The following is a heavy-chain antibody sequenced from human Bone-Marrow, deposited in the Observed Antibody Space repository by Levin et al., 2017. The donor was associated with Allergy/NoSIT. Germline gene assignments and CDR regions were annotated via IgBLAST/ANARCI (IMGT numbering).Heavy chain of an antibody. CDR3: ARDGGNYYDSSGYFFL. D-gene: IGHD3-22*01. CDR1: GGSISSGGYY. V-gene: IGHV4-31*03. J-gene: IGHJ4*02. Sequence: SETLSLTCTVSGGSISSGGYYWSWIRQHPGKGLEWIGYIYYSGSTYYNPSLKSRVTISVDTSKNQFSLKLSSVTAADTAVYYCARDGGNYYDSSGYFFLWGQGTLVTVSS. CDR2: IYYSGST.